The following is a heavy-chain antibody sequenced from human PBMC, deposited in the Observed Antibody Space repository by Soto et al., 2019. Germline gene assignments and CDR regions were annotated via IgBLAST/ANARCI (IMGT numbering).Heavy chain of an antibody. CDR3: ARGRRYYYGSGSYTMDV. J-gene: IGHJ6*04. Sequence: ETLSLTCAVYGGSFSGYYWSWIRQPPGKGLEWIGEINHSGSTNYNPSLKSRVTISVDTSKNQFSLKLSSVTAADTAVYYCARGRRYYYGSGSYTMDVWGKGTTVTVSS. V-gene: IGHV4-34*01. D-gene: IGHD3-10*01. CDR1: GGSFSGYY. CDR2: INHSGST.